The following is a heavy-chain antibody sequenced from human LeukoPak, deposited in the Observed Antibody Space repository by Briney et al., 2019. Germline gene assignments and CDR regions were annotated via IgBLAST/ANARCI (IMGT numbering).Heavy chain of an antibody. CDR2: MNPNSGNT. D-gene: IGHD3-22*01. CDR1: GYTFTSYD. CDR3: ARGQYYDSSGSVGGDY. Sequence: ASVKVSCKASGYTFTSYDISWVRQATGQGLEWMGWMNPNSGNTGYAQKFQGRVTMTRNTSISTAYMELSSLRSEDTAVYYCARGQYYDSSGSVGGDYWGQGTLVTVSS. J-gene: IGHJ4*02. V-gene: IGHV1-8*01.